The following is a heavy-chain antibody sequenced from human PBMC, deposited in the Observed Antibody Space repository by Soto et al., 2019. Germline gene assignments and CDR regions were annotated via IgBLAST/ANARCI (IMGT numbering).Heavy chain of an antibody. CDR3: ARDNPRSSGWDV. V-gene: IGHV3-23*01. J-gene: IGHJ6*02. Sequence: HPGGSLRLSCAASGFTFSSYAMSWVRQAPGKGLEWVSAISGSSGSTYYAESVKGRFTISRDNSRNTLYLQMNSLRDEDTAVYYCARDNPRSSGWDVWGQGTTVTVSS. CDR2: ISGSSGST. CDR1: GFTFSSYA.